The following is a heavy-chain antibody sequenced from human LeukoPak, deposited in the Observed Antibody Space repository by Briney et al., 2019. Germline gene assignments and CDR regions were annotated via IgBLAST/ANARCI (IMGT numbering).Heavy chain of an antibody. J-gene: IGHJ4*02. CDR1: GFTFNKNA. V-gene: IGHV3-23*01. CDR2: ISGSSAST. Sequence: GASLRLSCAASGFTFNKNAMNWVRQAPGKGLEWVSGISGSSASTYYADPVKGRFSISRDNSKNTLFLQMNSLRAGDTAVYYCAKGPHYDFWSTFDYWGQGILVTVSS. D-gene: IGHD3-3*01. CDR3: AKGPHYDFWSTFDY.